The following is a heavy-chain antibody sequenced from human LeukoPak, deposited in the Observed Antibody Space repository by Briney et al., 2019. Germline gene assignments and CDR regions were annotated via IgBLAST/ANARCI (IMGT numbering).Heavy chain of an antibody. CDR1: GGTFSSYA. Sequence: SVKVSCKASGGTFSSYAFSWVRQAPGQGLEWMRGIIPIFGTANYAQKFQGRVTITADKSTSTAYMELSSLRAEDTAVYYCASFPGRGALEGYYYYMDVWGKGTTVTISS. J-gene: IGHJ6*03. CDR3: ASFPGRGALEGYYYYMDV. D-gene: IGHD3-10*01. CDR2: IIPIFGTA. V-gene: IGHV1-69*06.